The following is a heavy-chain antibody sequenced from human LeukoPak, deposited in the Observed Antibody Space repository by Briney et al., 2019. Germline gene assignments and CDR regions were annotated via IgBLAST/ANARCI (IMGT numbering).Heavy chain of an antibody. CDR2: IIPIFGTA. J-gene: IGHJ6*02. V-gene: IGHV1-69*13. CDR3: ARGIIGYGVEKYYYYYGMDV. D-gene: IGHD5-18*01. CDR1: GGTFSSYA. Sequence: SVKVSCKASGGTFSSYAISWVRQAPGQGLEWMGGIIPIFGTANYAQKFQGRVTITADESTSTAHMELSSLRSEDTAVYYCARGIIGYGVEKYYYYYGMDVWGQGTTVTVSS.